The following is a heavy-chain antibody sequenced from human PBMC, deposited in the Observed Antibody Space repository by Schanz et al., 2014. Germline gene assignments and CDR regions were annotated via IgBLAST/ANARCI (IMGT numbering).Heavy chain of an antibody. CDR3: ARDIKKQRDDSKGYYNGIDV. V-gene: IGHV3-21*01. J-gene: IGHJ6*02. D-gene: IGHD1-1*01. Sequence: EVQLVESGGGLVKPGGSLRLSCTASGFIFRSYTMNWVRQAPGKGLEWVSSLSSSGLYTFYADLAGGRFTISRDDAKTTLFLEMNNRRTKYAAVYVYARDIKKQRDDSKGYYNGIDVWGQGTPVTVSS. CDR2: LSSSGLYT. CDR1: GFIFRSYT.